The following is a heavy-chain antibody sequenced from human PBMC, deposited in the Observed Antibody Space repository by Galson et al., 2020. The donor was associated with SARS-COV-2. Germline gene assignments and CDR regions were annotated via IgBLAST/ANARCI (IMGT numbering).Heavy chain of an antibody. CDR2: IFSGGSI. V-gene: IGHV4-31*01. CDR1: GGSIDTSNYY. CDR3: ARATFYYGRTGWGHFDS. Sequence: SETLSLTCTVSGGSIDTSNYYWSWIRQHPGKGLEWIGHIFSGGSIYYNPSLESLVSISLDTSKNQFSLKLNYVTAADTGVYYCARATFYYGRTGWGHFDSWGQGSLVTVSS. D-gene: IGHD3-22*01. J-gene: IGHJ5*02.